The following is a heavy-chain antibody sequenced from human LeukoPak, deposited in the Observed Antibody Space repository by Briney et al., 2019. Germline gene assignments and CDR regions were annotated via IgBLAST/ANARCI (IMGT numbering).Heavy chain of an antibody. CDR1: GYTFTSYG. Sequence: ASVKVSCKASGYTFTSYGISWVRQAPGQGLEWMGWINPNSGGTNYAQKFQGGVTMTRDTSISTAYMELSRLRSDDTAVFYCATSSGWKSNIDYWGQGTLVTVSS. CDR3: ATSSGWKSNIDY. J-gene: IGHJ4*02. CDR2: INPNSGGT. D-gene: IGHD6-19*01. V-gene: IGHV1-2*02.